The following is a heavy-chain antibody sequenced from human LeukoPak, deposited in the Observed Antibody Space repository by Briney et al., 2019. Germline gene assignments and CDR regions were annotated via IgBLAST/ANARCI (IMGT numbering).Heavy chain of an antibody. CDR3: TEFYFDRSGYADY. V-gene: IGHV4-39*01. D-gene: IGHD3-22*01. Sequence: TSETLSLTCTVSGGSISSSSFYWGWIRQPPGKGLEWIGSIYYRGSTYYNPSLKSRVTISVGMSENQVSLKLRSVTAADTAVYYCTEFYFDRSGYADYWGQGTLVTVSS. CDR1: GGSISSSSFY. J-gene: IGHJ4*02. CDR2: IYYRGST.